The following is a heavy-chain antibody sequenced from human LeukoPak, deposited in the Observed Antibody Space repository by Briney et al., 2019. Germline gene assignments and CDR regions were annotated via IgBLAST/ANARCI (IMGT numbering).Heavy chain of an antibody. Sequence: GESLQISCKGSGYSFTSYWIGWVRQMPGKGREGMGIIYPGDSDTRYSPSFQGQVIISADKSISTAYLQWSSLKASDTAMYYCARQFPGTTSNDYWGQGTLVTVSS. CDR2: IYPGDSDT. V-gene: IGHV5-51*01. J-gene: IGHJ4*02. CDR1: GYSFTSYW. D-gene: IGHD1-7*01. CDR3: ARQFPGTTSNDY.